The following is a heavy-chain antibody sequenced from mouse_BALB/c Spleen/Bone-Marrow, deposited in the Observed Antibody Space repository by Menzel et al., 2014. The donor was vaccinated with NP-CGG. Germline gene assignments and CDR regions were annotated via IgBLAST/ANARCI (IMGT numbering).Heavy chain of an antibody. CDR2: ISGGSSTI. J-gene: IGHJ2*01. CDR3: ASDYDYFDY. V-gene: IGHV5-17*02. CDR1: GFTFSSFG. Sequence: EVHLVESGGGLVQPGGSRKLSCAASGFTFSSFGMHWVRQAPEKGLEWVAYISGGSSTIYYADTVKGRFTISRDNPKNTLFLQMTSLRSEDTAMYYCASDYDYFDYWGQGTTLTVSS. D-gene: IGHD2-4*01.